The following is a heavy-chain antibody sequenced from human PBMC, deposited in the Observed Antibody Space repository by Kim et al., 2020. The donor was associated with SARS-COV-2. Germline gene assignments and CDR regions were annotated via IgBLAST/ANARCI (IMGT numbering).Heavy chain of an antibody. CDR2: IKSKTDGGTT. J-gene: IGHJ3*02. V-gene: IGHV3-15*01. D-gene: IGHD4-17*01. CDR3: TTTYGDYGEAAFDI. Sequence: GGSLRLSCAASGFTFSNALMSWVRQAPGKGLEWVGRIKSKTDGGTTDYAAPVKGRFTISRDDSKNTLYLQMNSLKTEDTAVYYCTTTYGDYGEAAFDIWGQGTMVTVSS. CDR1: GFTFSNAL.